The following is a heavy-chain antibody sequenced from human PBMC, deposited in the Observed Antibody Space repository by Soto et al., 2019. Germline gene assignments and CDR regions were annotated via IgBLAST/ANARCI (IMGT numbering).Heavy chain of an antibody. CDR2: IKSKTDGGTA. Sequence: EVQLVESGGGLVKPGVSLRLSCAASGFTFTNAWMNWVRQAPGKGLEWVGRIKSKTDGGTADYAAPVKGRFTISRDDSRTSLYLKMNSLKAEDTAVYDCTPGGVPAAAKGYYYYAMDVWGQGTTVTVSS. J-gene: IGHJ6*02. CDR3: TPGGVPAAAKGYYYYAMDV. V-gene: IGHV3-15*07. D-gene: IGHD2-2*01. CDR1: GFTFTNAW.